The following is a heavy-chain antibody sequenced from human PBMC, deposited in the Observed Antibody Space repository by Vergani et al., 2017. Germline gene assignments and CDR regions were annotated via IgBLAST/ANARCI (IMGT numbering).Heavy chain of an antibody. V-gene: IGHV1-2*04. CDR3: ARDLGIAAAGTVHYYYYGMDV. D-gene: IGHD6-13*01. CDR1: GYTFTGYY. J-gene: IGHJ6*02. CDR2: INPNSGGT. Sequence: QVQLVQSGAEVKKPGASVKVSCKASGYTFTGYYMHWVRQAPGQGLEWMGWINPNSGGTNYAQKFQGWVTMTRDTSISTAYMELSRLRSDDTAVYYCARDLGIAAAGTVHYYYYGMDVWGQGTMVTVSS.